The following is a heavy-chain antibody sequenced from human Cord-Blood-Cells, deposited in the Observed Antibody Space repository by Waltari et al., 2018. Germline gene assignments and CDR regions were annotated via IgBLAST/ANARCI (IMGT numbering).Heavy chain of an antibody. J-gene: IGHJ2*01. CDR3: ATNPPIYWYFDL. Sequence: QVQLVQSGAEVKKPGSSVKVSCKASGGTFSSYAISWVRQAPGQGLEWMGGIIPILGTANYAQKVQGRVTITADESTSTAYMELSSLRSEDMAVYYCATNPPIYWYFDLWGRGTLVTVSS. CDR1: GGTFSSYA. CDR2: IIPILGTA. V-gene: IGHV1-69*12.